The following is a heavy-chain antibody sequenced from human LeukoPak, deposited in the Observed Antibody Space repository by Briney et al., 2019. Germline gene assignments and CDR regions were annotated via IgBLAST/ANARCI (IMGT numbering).Heavy chain of an antibody. CDR2: IYTSGTI. CDR3: ARSKDILTGYCFDY. V-gene: IGHV4-4*07. Sequence: PSETLSLTCTVSGGSLSSYYWSWIRQPAGTALEWIGRIYTSGTITYNPSLKSRVTISLDTSKNQYSLKLSSVTAADTAVYYCARSKDILTGYCFDYWGQGTLVTVSS. CDR1: GGSLSSYY. D-gene: IGHD3-9*01. J-gene: IGHJ4*02.